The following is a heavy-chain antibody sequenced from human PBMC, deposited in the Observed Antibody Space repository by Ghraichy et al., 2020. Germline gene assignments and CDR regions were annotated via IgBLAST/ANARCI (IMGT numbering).Heavy chain of an antibody. D-gene: IGHD6-13*01. CDR3: ARGRKSSQQLVPLPFEY. J-gene: IGHJ4*02. V-gene: IGHV4-34*01. CDR1: NGPFDSYY. Sequence: SETLYLTCAVYNGPFDSYYWSWIRQPPGKGLQWIGEINHSGSTNYNPSLKSRVALSVDRLKNQFSLRLSFVTAADAAMYYCARGRKSSQQLVPLPFEYWGQGTLVNVSS. CDR2: INHSGST.